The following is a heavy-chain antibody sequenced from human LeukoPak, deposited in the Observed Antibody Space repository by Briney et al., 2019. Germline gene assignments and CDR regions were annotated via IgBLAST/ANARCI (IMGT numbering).Heavy chain of an antibody. D-gene: IGHD3-9*01. CDR2: ISGSGGST. Sequence: PGGSLRLSCAASGFTFSSYAMSWVRQAPGKGLEWVSAISGSGGSTYYADSVKGRFTISRDNSKNTLYLQMNSLRAEDTAVYYCAKDRELRYFDWSFNEHWFDPWGQGTLVTVSS. CDR3: AKDRELRYFDWSFNEHWFDP. V-gene: IGHV3-23*01. CDR1: GFTFSSYA. J-gene: IGHJ5*02.